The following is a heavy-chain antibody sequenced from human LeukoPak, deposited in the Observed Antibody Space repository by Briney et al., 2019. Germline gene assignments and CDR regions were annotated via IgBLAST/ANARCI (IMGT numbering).Heavy chain of an antibody. Sequence: SETLSLTCTVSGGSISSYYWSWIRQPAGKGLEWIGRIYTSGSTNYNPSLKSRVTISVDTSKNQFSLKLSSVTAADTAVYYCAREKAFYDILTGGPENWFDPCGQGTLVTVSS. V-gene: IGHV4-4*07. CDR1: GGSISSYY. CDR3: AREKAFYDILTGGPENWFDP. D-gene: IGHD3-9*01. CDR2: IYTSGST. J-gene: IGHJ5*02.